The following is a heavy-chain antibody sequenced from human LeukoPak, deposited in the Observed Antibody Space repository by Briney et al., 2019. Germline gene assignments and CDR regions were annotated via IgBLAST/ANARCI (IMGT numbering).Heavy chain of an antibody. CDR3: ARDPSYYYDSSGH. CDR2: IKPDGSAE. CDR1: GFTFSSNW. D-gene: IGHD3-22*01. V-gene: IGHV3-7*01. Sequence: GGSLRLSCGTSGFTFSSNWMSWVRHAPGRGLDWVADIKPDGSAEYYADSVKGRFTISRDNAKNSLYLQMNSLRAEDTAVYYCARDPSYYYDSSGHWGQGTLVTVSS. J-gene: IGHJ4*02.